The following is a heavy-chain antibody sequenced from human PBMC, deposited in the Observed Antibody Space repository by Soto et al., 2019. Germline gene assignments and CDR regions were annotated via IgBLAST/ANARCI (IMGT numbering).Heavy chain of an antibody. V-gene: IGHV1-2*04. CDR3: ARANSRVRYGDRGRDV. J-gene: IGHJ6*02. D-gene: IGHD4-17*01. CDR1: GYTFTGYY. Sequence: QVQLVQSGAEVKKPGASVKVSCTASGYTFTGYYMHWVRQAPGQGLEWMGWINPNSGGTNYAQKFQGWVTMTRDTSISTAYMELSRLRSDDTAVYYCARANSRVRYGDRGRDVWGQGTTVTVSS. CDR2: INPNSGGT.